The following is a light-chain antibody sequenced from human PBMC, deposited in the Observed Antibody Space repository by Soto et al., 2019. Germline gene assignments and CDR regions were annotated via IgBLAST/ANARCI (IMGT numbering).Light chain of an antibody. J-gene: IGLJ2*01. CDR1: SSDVGSYNL. CDR3: CSYAGSSTLKVV. Sequence: QSVLTQPASVSGSPGQSITISCTGTSSDVGSYNLVSWYQQHPGKAPKLMIYEGSKRPSGVSNRFSGPKSGNTASLTISGLQAEDEADYYCCSYAGSSTLKVVFGGGTKLTVL. CDR2: EGS. V-gene: IGLV2-23*01.